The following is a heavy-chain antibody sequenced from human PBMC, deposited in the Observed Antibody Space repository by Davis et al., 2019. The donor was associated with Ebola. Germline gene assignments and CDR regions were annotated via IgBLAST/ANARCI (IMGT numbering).Heavy chain of an antibody. CDR2: ISGSGGST. J-gene: IGHJ4*02. CDR3: AKEVFMVAAILYYFDY. D-gene: IGHD2-15*01. Sequence: GGSLRLSCAASGFTFSSYAMTWVRQAPGKGLEWVSGISGSGGSTYYADSVKGRFTISRDNSKNTLYLQMNSLRAEDTALYYCAKEVFMVAAILYYFDYWGQGTLVTVSS. V-gene: IGHV3-23*01. CDR1: GFTFSSYA.